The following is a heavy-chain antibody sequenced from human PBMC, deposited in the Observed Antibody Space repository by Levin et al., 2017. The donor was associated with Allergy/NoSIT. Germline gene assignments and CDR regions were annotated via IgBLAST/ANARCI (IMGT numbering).Heavy chain of an antibody. CDR1: GGSISSGGYY. Sequence: SETLSLTCTVSGGSISSGGYYWSWIRQHPGKGLEWIGYIYYSGSTYYNPSLKSRVTISVDTSKNQFSLKLSSVTAADTAVYYCARVRLDTAMVLNNDWGQGTLVTVSS. CDR2: IYYSGST. V-gene: IGHV4-31*03. D-gene: IGHD5-18*01. CDR3: ARVRLDTAMVLNND. J-gene: IGHJ4*02.